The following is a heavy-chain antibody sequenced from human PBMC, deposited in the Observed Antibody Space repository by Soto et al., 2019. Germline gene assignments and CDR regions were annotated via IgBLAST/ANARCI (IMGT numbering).Heavy chain of an antibody. Sequence: QVQLQESGPGLVKPSGTLSLTCAVSGGSISSSNWWSWVRQPPGKGLEWIGEIYHSGSTNYNPSLKIRVTISVDKSKNQFSLQLSSVTAADTAVYYCAITQTIWFGARVGWFDPWGQGTLVTVSS. CDR1: GGSISSSNW. CDR2: IYHSGST. V-gene: IGHV4-4*02. CDR3: AITQTIWFGARVGWFDP. J-gene: IGHJ5*02. D-gene: IGHD3-10*01.